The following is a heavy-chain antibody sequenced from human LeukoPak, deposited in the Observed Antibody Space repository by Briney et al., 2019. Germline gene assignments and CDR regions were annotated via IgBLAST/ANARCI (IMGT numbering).Heavy chain of an antibody. CDR2: IYHSGST. V-gene: IGHV4-38-2*01. CDR3: ARLAGGYCSSTSCHDFDY. D-gene: IGHD2-2*01. Sequence: KASETLSLTCAVSGYSISSGYYWGWIGQPPGKGLGWIGNIYHSGSTFYNPSLNSRVTISVATSTNHSSLKLTSVTAADTAVYYCARLAGGYCSSTSCHDFDYWGQGTLVTVSS. CDR1: GYSISSGYY. J-gene: IGHJ4*02.